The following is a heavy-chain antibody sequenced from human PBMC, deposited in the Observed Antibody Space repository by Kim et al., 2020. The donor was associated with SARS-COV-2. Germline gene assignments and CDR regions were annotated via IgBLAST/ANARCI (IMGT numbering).Heavy chain of an antibody. Sequence: GGSLRLSCAASGFTFSSYAMSWVRQAPGKGLEWVSAISGSGGSTYYADSVKGRFTISRDNSKNTLYLQMNSLRAEDTAVYYCAGRYDYVWGSYLSAFDIWGQGTMVTVSS. CDR3: AGRYDYVWGSYLSAFDI. V-gene: IGHV3-23*01. J-gene: IGHJ3*02. CDR2: ISGSGGST. D-gene: IGHD3-16*01. CDR1: GFTFSSYA.